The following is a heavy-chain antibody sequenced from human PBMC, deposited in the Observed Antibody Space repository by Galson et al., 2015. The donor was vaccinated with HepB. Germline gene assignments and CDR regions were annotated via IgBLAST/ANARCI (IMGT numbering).Heavy chain of an antibody. CDR3: ARGRGPIRFLEWLLCGPFDH. Sequence: SLRLSCAASGFTFSDYYMSWIRQAPGKGLEWVSYISSSGSTIYYADSVKGRFTISRDNAKNSLYLQMNSLRAEDTAVYYCARGRGPIRFLEWLLCGPFDHWGQGTLVTVSS. D-gene: IGHD3-3*01. V-gene: IGHV3-11*01. CDR1: GFTFSDYY. J-gene: IGHJ4*02. CDR2: ISSSGSTI.